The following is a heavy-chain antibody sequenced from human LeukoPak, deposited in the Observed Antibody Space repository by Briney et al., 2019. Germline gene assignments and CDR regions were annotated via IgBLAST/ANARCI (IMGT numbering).Heavy chain of an antibody. V-gene: IGHV3-7*01. CDR1: GFTFSSYW. CDR3: ARAPTLSYDSSGGGYYFDY. Sequence: PGGSLRLSCAASGFTFSSYWMSWVRQAPGKGLEWVANIKQDGSEKYYVDSVKGRFTISRDNAKNSLYLQMNSLRAEDTAVYYCARAPTLSYDSSGGGYYFDYWGQGTLVTVSS. J-gene: IGHJ4*02. D-gene: IGHD3-22*01. CDR2: IKQDGSEK.